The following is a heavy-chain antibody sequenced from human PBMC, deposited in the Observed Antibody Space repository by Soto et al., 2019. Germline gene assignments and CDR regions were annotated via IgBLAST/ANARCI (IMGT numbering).Heavy chain of an antibody. Sequence: QVQLQESGPGLVKPSETLSLTCTVSGGSVSSGSYYWSWIRQPPGKGLEWIGYIYYSGSTNYNPPLKSRVTISVDTSKNQFSLKLSSVTAADTAVYYCARECARRIAARPPTYYYGMDVWGQGTTVTVSS. CDR2: IYYSGST. CDR3: ARECARRIAARPPTYYYGMDV. V-gene: IGHV4-61*01. J-gene: IGHJ6*02. CDR1: GGSVSSGSYY. D-gene: IGHD6-6*01.